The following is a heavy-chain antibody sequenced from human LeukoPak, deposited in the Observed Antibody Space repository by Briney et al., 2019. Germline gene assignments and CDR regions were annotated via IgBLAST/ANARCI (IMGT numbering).Heavy chain of an antibody. CDR2: INHSGST. Sequence: SETLSLTCAVHGGSFSGYYWSWIRQPPGKGLEWIGEINHSGSTNYNPSLKSRVTISVDTSKNQFSLKLSSVTAADTAVYYCARRSSSWSHGMDVWGQGTTVTVSS. CDR1: GGSFSGYY. V-gene: IGHV4-34*01. J-gene: IGHJ6*02. D-gene: IGHD6-13*01. CDR3: ARRSSSWSHGMDV.